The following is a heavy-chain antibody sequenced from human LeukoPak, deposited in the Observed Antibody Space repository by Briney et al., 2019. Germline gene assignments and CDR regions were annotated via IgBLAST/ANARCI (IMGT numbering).Heavy chain of an antibody. D-gene: IGHD6-19*01. V-gene: IGHV3-21*01. CDR2: ISGNTSYI. CDR3: ARDGGSGWYDLGS. Sequence: GGSLRLSCVASGFTLFSYSINWVRQAPGKGLEWVSSISGNTSYIYYADSVKGRFTISRDNAKNSLYLQMNSLRAEDTAVYYCARDGGSGWYDLGSWGQGTLVTVSS. J-gene: IGHJ5*02. CDR1: GFTLFSYS.